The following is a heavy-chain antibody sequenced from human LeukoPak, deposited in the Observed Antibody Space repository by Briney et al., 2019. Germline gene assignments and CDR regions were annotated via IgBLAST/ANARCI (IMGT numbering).Heavy chain of an antibody. Sequence: PSETLSLTCTVSGGSISSYYWSWIRQPAGKGLEWIGRIYTGGSTNYNPSLKSRVTMSVDTSKNQFSLKLSSVTAADTAVYYCARDGSSGYYDTFDYWGQGTLVTVSS. D-gene: IGHD3-22*01. CDR2: IYTGGST. V-gene: IGHV4-4*07. CDR1: GGSISSYY. CDR3: ARDGSSGYYDTFDY. J-gene: IGHJ4*02.